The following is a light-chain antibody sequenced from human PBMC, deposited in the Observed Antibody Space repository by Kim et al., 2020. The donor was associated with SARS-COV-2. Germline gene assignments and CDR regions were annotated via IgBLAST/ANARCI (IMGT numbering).Light chain of an antibody. CDR3: QQSYSTPPT. CDR1: QSISSY. J-gene: IGKJ2*01. Sequence: DIQMTQSPSSLSESVGDRVTITCRASQSISSYLNWYQQKPGKAPKLLIYAASSLQSGVPSRFSGSGSGTDFTLTISSLQPEDFATYYCQQSYSTPPTFGQGTKLEI. CDR2: AAS. V-gene: IGKV1-39*01.